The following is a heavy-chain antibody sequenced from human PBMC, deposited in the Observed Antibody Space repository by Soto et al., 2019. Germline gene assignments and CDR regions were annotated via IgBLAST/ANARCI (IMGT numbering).Heavy chain of an antibody. CDR2: ISGGTSST. V-gene: IGHV3-23*01. CDR1: GFTFSSYA. CDR3: AKERWAAAGTPTLDY. D-gene: IGHD6-13*01. Sequence: EVQLLESGGGLVQPGGSLRLSCAASGFTFSSYAMSWVRQAPGKGLEWVSAISGGTSSTYYADSVKGRVTISRDNSKNTLYLQMSSLRAEDTAVYYCAKERWAAAGTPTLDYWGQGTLVTVSS. J-gene: IGHJ4*02.